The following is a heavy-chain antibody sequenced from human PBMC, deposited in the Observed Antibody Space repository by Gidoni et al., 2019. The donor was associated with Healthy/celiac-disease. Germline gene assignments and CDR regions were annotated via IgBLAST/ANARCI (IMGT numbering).Heavy chain of an antibody. J-gene: IGHJ2*01. Sequence: PGKGLEWVSSISSSGITMYYADSVKGRFSISRDNAKNSLYLQMNSLRAEDTAVYYCARDLSFPALQYFDLWGRGTLVTVSS. V-gene: IGHV3-21*01. CDR2: ISSSGITM. CDR3: ARDLSFPALQYFDL. D-gene: IGHD2-15*01.